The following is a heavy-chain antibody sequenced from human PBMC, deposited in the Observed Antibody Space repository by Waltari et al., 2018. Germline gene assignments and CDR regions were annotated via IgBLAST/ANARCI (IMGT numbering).Heavy chain of an antibody. D-gene: IGHD5-12*01. CDR3: ALSTRTPYSGYDFGAFDI. CDR1: GFSLSTSGVG. J-gene: IGHJ3*02. CDR2: IYWNDDK. V-gene: IGHV2-5*01. Sequence: QITLKESGPTLVKPTQTLTLTCTFSGFSLSTSGVGVGWIRQPPGKALEWLALIYWNDDKRYSPSLKSRLTITKDTSKNQVVLTMTNMDPVDTATYYCALSTRTPYSGYDFGAFDIWGQGTMVTVSS.